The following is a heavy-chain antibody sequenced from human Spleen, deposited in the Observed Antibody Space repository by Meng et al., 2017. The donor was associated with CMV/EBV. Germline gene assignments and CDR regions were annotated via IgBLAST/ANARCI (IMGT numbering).Heavy chain of an antibody. V-gene: IGHV3-74*01. J-gene: IGHJ6*02. CDR3: ARDEYLYPDYGMDV. Sequence: GESLKISCAASGFSFRSYWMHWVRQAPGKGLVWVSRISGDESSAGYADSVEGRFTLSRDNSKNTLYLQMNSLRADDTAVYYCARDEYLYPDYGMDVWGQGTTVTVSS. CDR2: ISGDESSA. D-gene: IGHD2/OR15-2a*01. CDR1: GFSFRSYW.